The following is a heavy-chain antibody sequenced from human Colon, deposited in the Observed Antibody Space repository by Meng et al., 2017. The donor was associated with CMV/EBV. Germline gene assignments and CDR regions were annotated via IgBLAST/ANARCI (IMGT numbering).Heavy chain of an antibody. Sequence: ASVTVSCKASGYIFTDYYMHWVRQAPGQGLEWMGWINPNSGATNYAQNFQGRLTVTSDTSISTVYMELSRLTSDDTAVYYCARDQNSDNSHDYDSSGYYGWGQGTLVTVSS. CDR2: INPNSGAT. D-gene: IGHD3-22*01. CDR3: ARDQNSDNSHDYDSSGYYG. CDR1: GYIFTDYY. J-gene: IGHJ4*02. V-gene: IGHV1-2*02.